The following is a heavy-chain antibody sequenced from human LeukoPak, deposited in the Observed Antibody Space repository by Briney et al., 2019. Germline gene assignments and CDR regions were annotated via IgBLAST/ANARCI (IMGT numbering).Heavy chain of an antibody. D-gene: IGHD6-6*01. CDR3: ARSEMSEYSSALDAFDI. CDR2: ISAYNGNT. Sequence: ASVKVSCKASGYTFTSYGISWVRQAPGQGLEWMGWISAYNGNTNYAQKLQGRVTMTTDKSTSTAYMELSSLRSEDTAVYYCARSEMSEYSSALDAFDIWGQGTMVTVSS. CDR1: GYTFTSYG. J-gene: IGHJ3*02. V-gene: IGHV1-18*01.